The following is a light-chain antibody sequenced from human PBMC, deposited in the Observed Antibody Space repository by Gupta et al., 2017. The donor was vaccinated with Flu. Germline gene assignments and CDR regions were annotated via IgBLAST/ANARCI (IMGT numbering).Light chain of an antibody. CDR1: QRVGSD. J-gene: IGKJ1*01. Sequence: PDFQSGAPKEKVTITCRASQRVGSDLNWYQQKPHQSPKLLIKSASQGSSGVPSRFSGSGSGTDFTLTINGLEAEDAAVYYCQQSSSLPQAFGQGTKVEI. V-gene: IGKV6D-21*02. CDR2: SAS. CDR3: QQSSSLPQA.